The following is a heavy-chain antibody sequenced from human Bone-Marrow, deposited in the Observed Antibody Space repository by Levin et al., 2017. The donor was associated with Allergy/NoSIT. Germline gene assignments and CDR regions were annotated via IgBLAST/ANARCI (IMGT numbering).Heavy chain of an antibody. V-gene: IGHV3-53*01. D-gene: IGHD4-23*01. CDR2: IYEDGGT. CDR3: ARAYGGNAFDV. Sequence: SCAASGLTVSNNYMNWVRQSPGKGLEWVSIIYEDGGTYYADSVKGRFTISRDNSNNTVFLQMSSLRAEDTAIYYCARAYGGNAFDVWGQGTMVTVSS. J-gene: IGHJ3*01. CDR1: GLTVSNNY.